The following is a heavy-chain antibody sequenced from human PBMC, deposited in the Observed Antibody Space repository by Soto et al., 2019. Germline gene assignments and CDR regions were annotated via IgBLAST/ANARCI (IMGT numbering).Heavy chain of an antibody. V-gene: IGHV4-61*01. J-gene: IGHJ5*01. D-gene: IGHD2-2*01. CDR3: ARGDAINWFDS. Sequence: SETLSLTCTVSGGSVSSANFYWNWIRQPPGKGLEWIGYISYSGSTNYNPSLRSRVTISVDTSKNQFSLRLTSATAADTAVYYCARGDAINWFDSWGQGTRVTVSS. CDR2: ISYSGST. CDR1: GGSVSSANFY.